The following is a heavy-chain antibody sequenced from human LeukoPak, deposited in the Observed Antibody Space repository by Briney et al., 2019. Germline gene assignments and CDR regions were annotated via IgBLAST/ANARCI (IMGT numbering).Heavy chain of an antibody. J-gene: IGHJ6*03. V-gene: IGHV4-59*08. CDR1: GGSMSTYY. CDR3: ARHIYGAYYYMDV. CDR2: VFYSENS. Sequence: SETLSLTCTVSGGSMSTYYWSWIRQPPGKGLEWIGYVFYSENSNYNPSLKSRVTISIDTSKNQFSLNLSSVTAADTAVYYCARHIYGAYYYMDVWGKGTTVTVSS. D-gene: IGHD3-10*01.